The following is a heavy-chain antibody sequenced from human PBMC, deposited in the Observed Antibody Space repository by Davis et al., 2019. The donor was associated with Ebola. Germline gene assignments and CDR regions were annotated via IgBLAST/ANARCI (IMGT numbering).Heavy chain of an antibody. D-gene: IGHD1/OR15-1a*01. J-gene: IGHJ5*02. V-gene: IGHV6-1*01. CDR2: TYYNSKWYN. CDR3: ARYTWNNRVFDP. Sequence: HSQTLSLTCAISGDSVSSNSGAWNWIRQSPSRGLEWLGRTYYNSKWYNDYAASVKSRITINPDTSKNQFPLQLNSVTPEDTAVYYCARYTWNNRVFDPWGQGTLVTVSS. CDR1: GDSVSSNSGA.